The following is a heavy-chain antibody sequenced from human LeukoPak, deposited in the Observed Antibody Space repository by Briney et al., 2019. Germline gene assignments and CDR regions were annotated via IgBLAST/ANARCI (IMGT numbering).Heavy chain of an antibody. CDR2: IYHSGST. CDR3: ARERAHILTGYDWFDP. D-gene: IGHD3-9*01. Sequence: SETLSLTCTVSGGSISSGGYYWSWIRQHPGKGLEWIGYIYHSGSTYYNPSLKSRVTISVDTSKNQFSLKLSSVTAADTAVFYCARERAHILTGYDWFDPWGQGTLVTVSS. CDR1: GGSISSGGYY. J-gene: IGHJ5*02. V-gene: IGHV4-31*03.